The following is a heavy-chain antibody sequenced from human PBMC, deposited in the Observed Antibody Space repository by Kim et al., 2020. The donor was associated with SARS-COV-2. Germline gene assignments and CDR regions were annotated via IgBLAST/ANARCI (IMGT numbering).Heavy chain of an antibody. CDR1: GFTFSDYY. CDR3: ARDERSDTYYVFWSFRAYYYYGMDV. D-gene: IGHD3-3*01. Sequence: GGSLRLSCAASGFTFSDYYMSWIRQAPGKGLEWVSYISSSGSTIYYAASVKGRFTISRDNAKNSLYLQMNSLRAEDTAVYYCARDERSDTYYVFWSFRAYYYYGMDVWGQGTTVTVSS. V-gene: IGHV3-11*01. J-gene: IGHJ6*02. CDR2: ISSSGSTI.